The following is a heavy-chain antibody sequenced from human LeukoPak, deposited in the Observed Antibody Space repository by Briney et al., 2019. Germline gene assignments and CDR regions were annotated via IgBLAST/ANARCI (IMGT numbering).Heavy chain of an antibody. Sequence: PGGSLRLSCAASGFTFRTYSMNWVRQAPGKGLEWVSSISGSSTYIFYADSVKGRFTISRDNPKNSLSLQMNSLRAEDTAVYYCARAGPAAGIDNWGQGTLVTVSS. D-gene: IGHD6-13*01. V-gene: IGHV3-21*01. J-gene: IGHJ4*02. CDR1: GFTFRTYS. CDR2: ISGSSTYI. CDR3: ARAGPAAGIDN.